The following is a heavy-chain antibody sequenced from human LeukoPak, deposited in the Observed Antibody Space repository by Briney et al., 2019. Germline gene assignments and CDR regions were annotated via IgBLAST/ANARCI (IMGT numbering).Heavy chain of an antibody. CDR1: GFTFSSYA. CDR3: AKSGLNRLDY. CDR2: ISGSGRGGST. Sequence: GGSLRLSCAASGFTFSSYAMSWVRQAPGKGLEWVSNISGSGRGGSTYYADSVKGGFTISRDNSKNTLYLQMNSLRAEDTAVYYCAKSGLNRLDYWGQGTLVTVSS. J-gene: IGHJ4*02. V-gene: IGHV3-23*01. D-gene: IGHD2-15*01.